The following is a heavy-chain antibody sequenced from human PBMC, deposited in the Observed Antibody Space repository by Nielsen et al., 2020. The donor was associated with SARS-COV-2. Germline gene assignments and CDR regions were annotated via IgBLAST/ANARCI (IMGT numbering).Heavy chain of an antibody. J-gene: IGHJ4*02. D-gene: IGHD3-22*01. Sequence: SVKVSCKASGFTFISSAVQWVRQARGQGLEWIGWIVVGSGNTNYAQRFQERVTITRDMSTGTAYMELSSLRSEDTAVYYCSAIRRDYFDSSDFYYSSAGRRRPFDYWGQGTLVTVSS. CDR3: SAIRRDYFDSSDFYYSSAGRRRPFDY. CDR2: IVVGSGNT. CDR1: GFTFISSA. V-gene: IGHV1-58*01.